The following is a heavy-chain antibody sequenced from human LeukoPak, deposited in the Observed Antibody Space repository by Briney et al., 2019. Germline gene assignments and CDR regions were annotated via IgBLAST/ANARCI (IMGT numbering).Heavy chain of an antibody. D-gene: IGHD2-2*01. Sequence: PGRSLRLSCAASGFTFSSYGMHWVRQAPGKGLEWVAVIWNDGSNKYYADSVKGRFTISRDSSKNTVYLQMNSLRAEDTAVYYCATRGPALDYWGQGTLVTVSS. CDR1: GFTFSSYG. J-gene: IGHJ4*02. V-gene: IGHV3-33*08. CDR2: IWNDGSNK. CDR3: ATRGPALDY.